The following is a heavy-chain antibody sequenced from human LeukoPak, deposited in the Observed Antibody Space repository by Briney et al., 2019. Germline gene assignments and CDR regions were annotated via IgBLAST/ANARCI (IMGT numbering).Heavy chain of an antibody. V-gene: IGHV3-66*01. CDR2: ITSGGST. J-gene: IGHJ4*02. Sequence: GGSLRLSCAASGFTVTNNDMNWVRQAPGKGLEWVSVITSGGSTYFADSVKGRFTVSRDNSKNTLSPQMNSLRVEDTAVYYCARDLISGPATDDSWGQGALVTVSS. D-gene: IGHD2-15*01. CDR1: GFTVTNND. CDR3: ARDLISGPATDDS.